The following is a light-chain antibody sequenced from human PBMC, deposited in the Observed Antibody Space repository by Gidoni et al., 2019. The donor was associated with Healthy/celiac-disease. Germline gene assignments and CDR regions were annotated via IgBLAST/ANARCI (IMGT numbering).Light chain of an antibody. J-gene: IGLJ2*01. CDR1: SNDVGGYNY. V-gene: IGLV2-11*01. CDR3: CSYAGSYTWV. CDR2: DVS. Sequence: QSALTQPRSVSGSPGQSVTISCTGTSNDVGGYNYVSWYQQHPGKAPKLMIYDVSKRRSGVPDRFSGSKSGNTASLTISGLQADDEADYFCCSYAGSYTWVFGGGTKLTVL.